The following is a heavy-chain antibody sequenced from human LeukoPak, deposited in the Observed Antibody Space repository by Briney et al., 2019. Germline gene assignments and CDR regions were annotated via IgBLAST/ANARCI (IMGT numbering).Heavy chain of an antibody. CDR1: GFPFDVYA. Sequence: GGSLRLSCAVSGFPFDVYAMHWARQAPGGGLEWVSGINWNSGSIGYADSVKGRFTISRDNAKNSLYLQMNSLRAEDSALYYCAKGYSSLGSHSSFDYWGQGTLVTVSS. D-gene: IGHD1-26*01. CDR3: AKGYSSLGSHSSFDY. CDR2: INWNSGSI. J-gene: IGHJ4*02. V-gene: IGHV3-9*01.